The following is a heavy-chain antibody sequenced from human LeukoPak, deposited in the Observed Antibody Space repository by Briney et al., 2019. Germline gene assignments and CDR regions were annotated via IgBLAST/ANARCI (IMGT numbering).Heavy chain of an antibody. Sequence: SETLSLTCTVSGGSVSSGSYYWSWIRQPPGKGLEWIGYIYYSGSTNYNPSLKSRVTISVDTSKNQFSLKLSSVTAADTAVYYCAVRRSGGTYYLDYWGQGTLVTVSS. CDR3: AVRRSGGTYYLDY. J-gene: IGHJ4*02. CDR2: IYYSGST. D-gene: IGHD2-15*01. CDR1: GGSVSSGSYY. V-gene: IGHV4-61*01.